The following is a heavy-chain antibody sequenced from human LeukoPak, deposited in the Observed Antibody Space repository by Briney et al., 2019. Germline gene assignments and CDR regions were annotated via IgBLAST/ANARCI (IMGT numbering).Heavy chain of an antibody. Sequence: GGSLRLSCTASGFTFTTYWMAWVRQTPGKGLEWVANIKQDGSEKYYAESVRGRFTISRGNAKNSLYLQMNSLRAEDTAVYYCSNGIYDNSYWGQGTLVTVSS. CDR1: GFTFTTYW. CDR3: SNGIYDNSY. CDR2: IKQDGSEK. V-gene: IGHV3-7*01. D-gene: IGHD2/OR15-2a*01. J-gene: IGHJ4*02.